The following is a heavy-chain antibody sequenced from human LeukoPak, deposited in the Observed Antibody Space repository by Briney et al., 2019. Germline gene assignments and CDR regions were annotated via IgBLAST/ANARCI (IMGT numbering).Heavy chain of an antibody. D-gene: IGHD3-3*01. CDR2: IYYSGNT. J-gene: IGHJ6*03. V-gene: IGHV4-59*08. Sequence: TSSETLSLTCTVSGGSITSHYWSWIRQPPGKGLEWIGYIYYSGNTNYNPSLKSRVTISVDTSKNQFSLKLSSVTAADTAVYYCASVITIFGVVSMDVWGKGTTVTVSS. CDR3: ASVITIFGVVSMDV. CDR1: GGSITSHY.